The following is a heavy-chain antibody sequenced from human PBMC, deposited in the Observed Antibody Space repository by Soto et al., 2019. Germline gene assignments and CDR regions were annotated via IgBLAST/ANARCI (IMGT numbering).Heavy chain of an antibody. Sequence: GASLKISCKGSGYSFTKYWIAWVRQMPGKSLEWMGIIYPGDSATRYSPSFQGQVTVSADTALSTTYLQWDTLKPSDTAIYFCASDSHCDGGNCPMGGFDMWGQGTMVTFSS. V-gene: IGHV5-51*01. CDR1: GYSFTKYW. J-gene: IGHJ3*02. CDR2: IYPGDSAT. D-gene: IGHD2-15*01. CDR3: ASDSHCDGGNCPMGGFDM.